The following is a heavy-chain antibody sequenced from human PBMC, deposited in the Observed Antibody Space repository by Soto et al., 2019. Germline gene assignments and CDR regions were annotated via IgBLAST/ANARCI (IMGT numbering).Heavy chain of an antibody. D-gene: IGHD6-13*01. Sequence: SETLSLTCAVYGGSFSGYYWSWIRQPPGKGLEWIGEINHSGSTNYNPSLKSRVTISVDTSKNQFSLKLSSVTAADTAVYYCARHPFRSSSWYYGGWFDPWAQGTRVTVS. CDR1: GGSFSGYY. CDR2: INHSGST. V-gene: IGHV4-34*01. CDR3: ARHPFRSSSWYYGGWFDP. J-gene: IGHJ5*02.